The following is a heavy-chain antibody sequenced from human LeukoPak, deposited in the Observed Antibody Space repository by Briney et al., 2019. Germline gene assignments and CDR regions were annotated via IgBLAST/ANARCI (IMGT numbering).Heavy chain of an antibody. CDR3: ARGLVMTTVTTWPLSARRRVGGAFDI. Sequence: SETLSLTCAVYGGSFSGYYWSWIRQPPGKGLEWIGEINHSGSTNYNPSLKSRVTISVDTSKNQFSLKLSSVTAADTAVYYCARGLVMTTVTTWPLSARRRVGGAFDIWGQGTMVTVSS. V-gene: IGHV4-34*01. J-gene: IGHJ3*02. CDR2: INHSGST. CDR1: GGSFSGYY. D-gene: IGHD4-17*01.